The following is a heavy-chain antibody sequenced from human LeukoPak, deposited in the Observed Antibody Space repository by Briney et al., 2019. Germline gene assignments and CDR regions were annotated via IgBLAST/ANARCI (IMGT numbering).Heavy chain of an antibody. V-gene: IGHV3-53*05. J-gene: IGHJ4*02. Sequence: GGSLRLSCADSGFTVSSHYMNCLRQPPAKGLEWVSVIYSGESTYYADSVKGRFTISRDNSKNTLYLQMNSLRAEDTAVYYCAKDLDGYADYWGQGTLVTVSS. CDR1: GFTVSSHY. CDR2: IYSGEST. CDR3: AKDLDGYADY. D-gene: IGHD5-24*01.